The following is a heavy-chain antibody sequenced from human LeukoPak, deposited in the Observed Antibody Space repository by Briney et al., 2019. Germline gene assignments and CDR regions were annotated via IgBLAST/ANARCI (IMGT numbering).Heavy chain of an antibody. Sequence: SETLSLTCTVSGGSFSGYYWTWIRQPPGKGLEWIGEINYSGSTNYNPSLKSRVTISVDTSKNQFSLKLSSVTAADTAVYYCARGPSERYYESSGYYYFDYWGQGTLVTVSS. V-gene: IGHV4-34*01. CDR3: ARGPSERYYESSGYYYFDY. CDR2: INYSGST. J-gene: IGHJ4*02. CDR1: GGSFSGYY. D-gene: IGHD3-22*01.